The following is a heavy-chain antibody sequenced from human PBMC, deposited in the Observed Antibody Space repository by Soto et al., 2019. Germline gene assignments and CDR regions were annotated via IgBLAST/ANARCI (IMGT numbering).Heavy chain of an antibody. D-gene: IGHD3-3*01. Sequence: GGSLRLSCAASGFTFSTSGMTWVRQASGKGLEWVSDISGSGGSTYYADSVTGRFTISRDNSKNTLYLQMNSLRAEDTAVYYCAKTVFLSTVPNAFDIWGQGTMVTVSS. J-gene: IGHJ3*02. CDR3: AKTVFLSTVPNAFDI. CDR2: ISGSGGST. CDR1: GFTFSTSG. V-gene: IGHV3-23*01.